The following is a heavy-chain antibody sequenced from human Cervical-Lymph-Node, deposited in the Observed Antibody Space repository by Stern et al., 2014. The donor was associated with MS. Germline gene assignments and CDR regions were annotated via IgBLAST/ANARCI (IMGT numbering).Heavy chain of an antibody. D-gene: IGHD2-2*01. CDR2: VYHTGSA. V-gene: IGHV4-4*02. CDR1: GDSISNDNW. Sequence: QVQLQESGPGLVRPSGTLSLTCAVSGDSISNDNWWSWVRQPPGKGLEWIGEVYHTGSANYDPSLKVRVTISFDKSKTQFSLRLTSMTAADTAVYYCARDQGFQLMNSWGQGTLVIVSS. CDR3: ARDQGFQLMNS. J-gene: IGHJ4*02.